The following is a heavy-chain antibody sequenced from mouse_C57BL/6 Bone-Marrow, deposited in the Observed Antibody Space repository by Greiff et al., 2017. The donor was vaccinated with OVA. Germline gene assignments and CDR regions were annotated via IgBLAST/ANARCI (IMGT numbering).Heavy chain of an antibody. CDR2: IYPGDGDT. D-gene: IGHD4-1*01. CDR3: AKANSFDY. V-gene: IGHV1-82*01. Sequence: VQVVESGPELVKPGASVKISCKASGYAFSSSWMNWVKQRPGKGLEWIGRIYPGDGDTNYNGKFKGKATLTADKSSSTAYMQLSSLTSEDSAVYFCAKANSFDYWGQGTTLTVSS. J-gene: IGHJ2*01. CDR1: GYAFSSSW.